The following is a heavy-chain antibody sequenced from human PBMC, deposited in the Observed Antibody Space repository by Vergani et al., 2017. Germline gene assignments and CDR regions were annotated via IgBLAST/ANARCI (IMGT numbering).Heavy chain of an antibody. CDR3: ARQGSSSANWFDP. CDR1: ESSFISNE. CDR2: INPIDSKI. Sequence: EVMLVQSGAEVKKPGESLKISCKYSESSFISNEIAWVRQMSGKGLQWMGNINPIDSKIAYSPSFQGQVTISADKSISTAYLQWSSLKASDTAMYYCARQGSSSANWFDPWGQGTLVTVSS. V-gene: IGHV5-51*01. J-gene: IGHJ5*02. D-gene: IGHD6-6*01.